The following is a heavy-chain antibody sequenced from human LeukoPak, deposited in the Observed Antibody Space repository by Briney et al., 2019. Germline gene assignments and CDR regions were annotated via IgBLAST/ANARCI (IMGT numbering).Heavy chain of an antibody. CDR2: ISYDGSNK. J-gene: IGHJ6*02. D-gene: IGHD6-6*01. CDR3: AGEYSSSSTYYYYGTDV. Sequence: GGSLRLSCAASGFTFSSYAMHWVRQAPGKGLEWVAVISYDGSNKYYADSVKGRFTISRDNSKNTLYLQMNSLRAEDTAVYYCAGEYSSSSTYYYYGTDVWGQGTTVTVSS. CDR1: GFTFSSYA. V-gene: IGHV3-30-3*01.